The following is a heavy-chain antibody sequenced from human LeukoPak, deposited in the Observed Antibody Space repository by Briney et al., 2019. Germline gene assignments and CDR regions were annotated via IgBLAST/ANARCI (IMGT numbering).Heavy chain of an antibody. CDR1: GFTFSTYA. CDR3: SRDPRVLDY. Sequence: GGSLRLSCAASGFTFSTYAMHWVRQAPGKGLEWVAVISYDGSSKYYADSVKGRFTISRDNSKNTLYLQMNSLRAEDTAVYYCSRDPRVLDYWGQGTLVTVSS. V-gene: IGHV3-30*04. CDR2: ISYDGSSK. J-gene: IGHJ4*02.